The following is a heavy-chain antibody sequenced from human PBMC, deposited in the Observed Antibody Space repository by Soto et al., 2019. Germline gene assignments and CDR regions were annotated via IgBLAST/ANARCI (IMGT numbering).Heavy chain of an antibody. D-gene: IGHD3-3*01. V-gene: IGHV4-39*01. J-gene: IGHJ6*03. CDR1: GGSISTSSYY. CDR3: ASRPVSSNFWSGSNYYYYMEV. Sequence: QLQLQESGPGLVKPSETLSLTCTVSGGSISTSSYYWGWIRQPPGKGLEWIGSFYFTGNTYYNPSLESRVTISVDRSKNQFSLKMSSVTAADTAVYYCASRPVSSNFWSGSNYYYYMEVRGKGTTVTVSS. CDR2: FYFTGNT.